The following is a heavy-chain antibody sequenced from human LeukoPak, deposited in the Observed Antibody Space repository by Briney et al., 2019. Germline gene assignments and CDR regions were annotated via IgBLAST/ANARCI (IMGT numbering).Heavy chain of an antibody. CDR2: ISGSGGST. CDR1: GFTFSSYA. D-gene: IGHD5-18*01. Sequence: GGSLRLSCAASGFTFSSYAMSWVRQAPGKGLEWVSGISGSGGSTYYAGSVRGRFTNSRDNSRNTLCLQMNSLRAEDTAVYYCAKELRDTAGFDPWGQGTLVTVSS. J-gene: IGHJ5*02. CDR3: AKELRDTAGFDP. V-gene: IGHV3-23*01.